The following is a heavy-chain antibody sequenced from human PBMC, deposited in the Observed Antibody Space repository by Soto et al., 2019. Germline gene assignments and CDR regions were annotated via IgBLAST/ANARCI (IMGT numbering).Heavy chain of an antibody. CDR1: GGSFSGYY. D-gene: IGHD3-10*01. J-gene: IGHJ4*02. CDR2: INHSGST. Sequence: XATLSLTCAVYGGSFSGYYLSGIRQPPGKGLEWIGEINHSGSTNYNPSLKSRVTISRDTSKNQFSLKLSSVAAADTAVYYCARGVKYVGYYYHSGSYSFPEYWGQGTLVTV. V-gene: IGHV4-34*01. CDR3: ARGVKYVGYYYHSGSYSFPEY.